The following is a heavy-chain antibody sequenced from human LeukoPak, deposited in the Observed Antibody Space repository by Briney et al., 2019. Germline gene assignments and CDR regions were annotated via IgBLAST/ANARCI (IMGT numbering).Heavy chain of an antibody. J-gene: IGHJ4*02. V-gene: IGHV3-23*01. CDR2: ISGSSGST. CDR1: GFTFSSYA. CDR3: AKDLVEYCSGGSCRPSYDY. D-gene: IGHD2-15*01. Sequence: PGGSLRLSCAASGFTFSSYAMSWVRQAPGKGLEWVSAISGSSGSTYYADSVKGRFTISRDNSKNTLYLQMNSLRAEDTAVYYCAKDLVEYCSGGSCRPSYDYWGQGTLVTVSS.